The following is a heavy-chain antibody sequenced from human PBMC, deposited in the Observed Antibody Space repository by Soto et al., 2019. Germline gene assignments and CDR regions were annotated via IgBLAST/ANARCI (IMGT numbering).Heavy chain of an antibody. Sequence: SETLSLTCTVSGGSISSYYWSWFRQPPGKGLEWIGYIYYSGSTNYNPSLKSRVTISVDTSKNQFSRKLSSVTAADTAVYYCARATGYYYDSSGYSDAFDIWGQGTMVTVSS. J-gene: IGHJ3*02. CDR1: GGSISSYY. V-gene: IGHV4-59*01. CDR2: IYYSGST. CDR3: ARATGYYYDSSGYSDAFDI. D-gene: IGHD3-22*01.